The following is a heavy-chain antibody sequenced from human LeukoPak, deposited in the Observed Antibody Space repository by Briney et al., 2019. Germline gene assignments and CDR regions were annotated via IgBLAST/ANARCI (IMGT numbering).Heavy chain of an antibody. Sequence: GGSLRLSCAASGFTFSSYWMSWVRQAPGKGLEWVANIKQDGSEEYYVDSVKGRFTISRDNAKNSLFLQMNSLRAEDTAVYYCARRGNRLAGAGTDYWGQGTLVTVSS. J-gene: IGHJ4*02. D-gene: IGHD6-13*01. CDR3: ARRGNRLAGAGTDY. V-gene: IGHV3-7*03. CDR2: IKQDGSEE. CDR1: GFTFSSYW.